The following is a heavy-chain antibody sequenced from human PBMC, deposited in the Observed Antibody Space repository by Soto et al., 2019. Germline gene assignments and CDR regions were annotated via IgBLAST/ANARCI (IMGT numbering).Heavy chain of an antibody. CDR3: TRNMDYYYGPGSGNGHVV. V-gene: IGHV1-2*02. CDR2: INPKFGDT. CDR1: GYTFTAYY. D-gene: IGHD3-10*01. J-gene: IGHJ6*02. Sequence: QVQLVQSGAEVKEPGDSVRVSCEASGYTFTAYYIHWVRQAPGQGLEWMGWINPKFGDTTYAQDFKGRLTLTKDMSITTVYMDLSRLTSDDTAIYYCTRNMDYYYGPGSGNGHVVWGQGTTVNVFS.